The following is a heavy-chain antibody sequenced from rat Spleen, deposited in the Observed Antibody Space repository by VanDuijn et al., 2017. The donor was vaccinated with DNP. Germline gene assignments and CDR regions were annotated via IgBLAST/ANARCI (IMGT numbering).Heavy chain of an antibody. CDR1: GFTFSDYY. Sequence: EVQLVESGGGLVQPGRSLKLSCAASGFTFSDYYMAWVRQAPKKGLEWVATIIYDGSSTYYRDSVKGRFTISRDNAKSTLYLQMDSLRSEDTATYYCTRKYTTDYYWYVDFWGPGTMVTVSS. CDR3: TRKYTTDYYWYVDF. CDR2: IIYDGSST. J-gene: IGHJ1*01. V-gene: IGHV5-7*01. D-gene: IGHD1-6*01.